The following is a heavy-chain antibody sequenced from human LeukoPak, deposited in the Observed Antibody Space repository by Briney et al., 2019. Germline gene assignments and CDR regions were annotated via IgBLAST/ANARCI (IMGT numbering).Heavy chain of an antibody. Sequence: ASVKVSCKVSGYTFTDYYMHWVQQAPGKGLEWMGLVDPEDGETIYAEKFQGRVTITADTSTDTAYMELSSLRSEDTAVYYCATWSDTAMVTGSDYWGQGTLVTVSS. D-gene: IGHD5-18*01. J-gene: IGHJ4*02. CDR1: GYTFTDYY. V-gene: IGHV1-69-2*01. CDR3: ATWSDTAMVTGSDY. CDR2: VDPEDGET.